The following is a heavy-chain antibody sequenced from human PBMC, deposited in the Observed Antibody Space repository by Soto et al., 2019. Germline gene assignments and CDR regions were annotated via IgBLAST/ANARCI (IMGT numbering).Heavy chain of an antibody. Sequence: EVQLMESGGGLVKPGGSLRLSCAASGFTFSSYSMNWVRQAPGKGLEWVSSISSSSSYIYYADSVKGRFTISRDNAKNSLYLQMNSLRAEDTAVYYCARDGQQLGGDYYYGMDVWGQGTTVTVSS. V-gene: IGHV3-21*01. CDR3: ARDGQQLGGDYYYGMDV. CDR1: GFTFSSYS. J-gene: IGHJ6*02. D-gene: IGHD6-13*01. CDR2: ISSSSSYI.